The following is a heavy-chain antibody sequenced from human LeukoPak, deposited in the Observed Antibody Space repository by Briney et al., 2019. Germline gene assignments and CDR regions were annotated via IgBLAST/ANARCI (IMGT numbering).Heavy chain of an antibody. V-gene: IGHV1-18*01. CDR1: GYTFTSYG. D-gene: IGHD3-16*02. Sequence: GASVKVSCKASGYTFTSYGISRVRQAPGQGLEWMGWISAYNGNTNYAQKLQGRVTMSTDTSTSTAYMELRSLRSDDTAVYYCARDPPLNYYYGMDVWGQGTTVTVSS. CDR3: ARDPPLNYYYGMDV. CDR2: ISAYNGNT. J-gene: IGHJ6*02.